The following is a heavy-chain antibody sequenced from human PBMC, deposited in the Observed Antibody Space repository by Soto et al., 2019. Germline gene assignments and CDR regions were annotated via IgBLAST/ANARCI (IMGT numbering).Heavy chain of an antibody. Sequence: GGSLRLSCAASGFTFSNAWMSWVRQAPGKGLEWVGRIKSKTDGGTTDYAAPVKGRFIISRDDSKNTLYLQMNSLKTEYTAVYYCTTSFVGAVIVVVVAATDAFDIWVQGTIVTVSS. CDR2: IKSKTDGGTT. V-gene: IGHV3-15*01. CDR1: GFTFSNAW. CDR3: TTSFVGAVIVVVVAATDAFDI. J-gene: IGHJ3*02. D-gene: IGHD2-15*01.